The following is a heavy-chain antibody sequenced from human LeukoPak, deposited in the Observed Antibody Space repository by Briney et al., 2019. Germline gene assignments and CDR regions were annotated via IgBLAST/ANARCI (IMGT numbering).Heavy chain of an antibody. V-gene: IGHV1-8*01. Sequence: ASVKVSCKASGYSFTNFDINWVRQATGQGLEWMGWTNPNSGKTGYARKFQGRVTMTKNTSISTAYMEVSSLGYDDTAIYYCARGRPGLASAGTYDFWGQGTLITVSS. CDR3: ARGRPGLASAGTYDF. J-gene: IGHJ4*02. CDR2: TNPNSGKT. D-gene: IGHD6-13*01. CDR1: GYSFTNFD.